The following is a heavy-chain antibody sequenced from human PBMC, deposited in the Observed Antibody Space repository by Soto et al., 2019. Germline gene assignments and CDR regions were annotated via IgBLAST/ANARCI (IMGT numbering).Heavy chain of an antibody. V-gene: IGHV4-59*01. CDR3: ARVTIAAAGMHYYYGMDV. D-gene: IGHD6-13*01. CDR2: IYYSGRT. J-gene: IGHJ6*02. CDR1: GGSISSFY. Sequence: QVQLQESGPGLVKPSATLSLTCIVSGGSISSFYWSWIRQPPGKGLACIGYIYYSGRTNYNPSLESRVTISVDTAKNHFSLELSSVSAANTAVYYCARVTIAAAGMHYYYGMDVWGQGTTVTVSS.